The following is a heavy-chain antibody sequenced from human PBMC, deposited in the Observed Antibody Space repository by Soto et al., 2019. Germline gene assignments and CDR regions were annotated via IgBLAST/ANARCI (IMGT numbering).Heavy chain of an antibody. CDR1: GGSISSGGYY. D-gene: IGHD2-2*02. V-gene: IGHV4-31*03. CDR3: AGYCSSTSCYTGTDY. CDR2: IYYSGST. J-gene: IGHJ4*02. Sequence: SETLSLTCTVSGGSISSGGYYWSWIRQHPGKGLEWIGYIYYSGSTYYNPSLKSRVTISVDTSKNQFSLKLSSVTAADTAVYYCAGYCSSTSCYTGTDYWGQGTLVXVSS.